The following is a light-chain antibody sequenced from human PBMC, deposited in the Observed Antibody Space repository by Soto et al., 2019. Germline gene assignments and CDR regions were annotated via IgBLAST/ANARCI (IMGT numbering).Light chain of an antibody. CDR3: QQYNKWPLT. Sequence: IVMTQSAGILSVSPGERPTLSYRASQSVSSNLAWYQQKPGQPPRLLIYGASTRATGIPARFSGSGSGTEFTLTISSLQSEDFAVYYCQQYNKWPLTFGGGTKVEIK. CDR1: QSVSSN. J-gene: IGKJ4*01. V-gene: IGKV3-15*01. CDR2: GAS.